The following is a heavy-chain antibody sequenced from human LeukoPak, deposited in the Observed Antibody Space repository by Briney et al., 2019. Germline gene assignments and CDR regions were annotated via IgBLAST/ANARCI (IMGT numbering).Heavy chain of an antibody. V-gene: IGHV1-8*02. CDR2: MNPNSGNT. D-gene: IGHD3-10*01. Sequence: ASVKVSCKASGYTFTGYYMHWVRQATGQGLEWMGWMNPNSGNTGYAQKFQGRVTMTRNTSISTAYMELSSLRSEDTAVYYCATGFGESLYYYMDVWGKGTTVTISS. J-gene: IGHJ6*03. CDR1: GYTFTGYY. CDR3: ATGFGESLYYYMDV.